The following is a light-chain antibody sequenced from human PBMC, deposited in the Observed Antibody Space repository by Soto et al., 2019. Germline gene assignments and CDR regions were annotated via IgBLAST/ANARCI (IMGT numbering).Light chain of an antibody. CDR1: QSISTW. J-gene: IGKJ2*01. CDR3: QQYKTYPMYT. V-gene: IGKV1-5*01. CDR2: DAS. Sequence: DIPMTQSPSTLSASLGDRVTITCRASQSISTWLAWYQHKPGKAPKFLISDASNLVSGGPARFSGSGSWTEFALTISSLQHDDLATYYCQQYKTYPMYTFGQGTKLEIK.